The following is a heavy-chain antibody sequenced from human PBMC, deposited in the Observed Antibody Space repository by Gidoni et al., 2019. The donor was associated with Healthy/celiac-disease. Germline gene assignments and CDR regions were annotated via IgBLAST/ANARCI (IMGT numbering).Heavy chain of an antibody. Sequence: QVQLVASGGGVVQPGRSLTLSCAASGFTFSNYAMHWVRQAPGKGLEWVAVIWYDGSNKYYADSVKGRFTISRDNSKNTLYLQMNSLRAEDTAVYYCASLGGGYFDFWGQGTLVTVSS. CDR3: ASLGGGYFDF. CDR2: IWYDGSNK. D-gene: IGHD3-16*01. J-gene: IGHJ4*02. V-gene: IGHV3-33*01. CDR1: GFTFSNYA.